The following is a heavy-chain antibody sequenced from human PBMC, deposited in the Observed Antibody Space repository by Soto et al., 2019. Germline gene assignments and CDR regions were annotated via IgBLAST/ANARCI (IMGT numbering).Heavy chain of an antibody. J-gene: IGHJ6*02. V-gene: IGHV3-15*07. D-gene: IGHD1-26*01. CDR3: TTDPLLLIVGATQDGMDV. CDR1: GFTFSNAW. Sequence: GGSLRLSCAASGFTFSNAWMNWVRQAPGKGLEWVGRIKSKTDGGTTDNAAPAKGRFTISRDDSNSTLYLQMNSLKTEDTAMYYCTTDPLLLIVGATQDGMDVWGQGTTVTVSS. CDR2: IKSKTDGGTT.